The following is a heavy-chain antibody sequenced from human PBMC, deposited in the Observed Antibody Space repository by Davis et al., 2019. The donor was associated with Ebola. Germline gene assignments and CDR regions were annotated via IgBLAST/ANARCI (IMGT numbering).Heavy chain of an antibody. V-gene: IGHV1-69*13. D-gene: IGHD4-17*01. J-gene: IGHJ6*02. CDR2: IIPIFGTA. Sequence: SVKVSCKASGYTFTSYAISWVRQAPGQGLEWMGGIIPIFGTANYAQKFQGRVTITADESTSTAYMELSSLRSEDTAVYYCARRNDYGDHFYYYYYGMDVWGQGTTVTVSS. CDR3: ARRNDYGDHFYYYYYGMDV. CDR1: GYTFTSYA.